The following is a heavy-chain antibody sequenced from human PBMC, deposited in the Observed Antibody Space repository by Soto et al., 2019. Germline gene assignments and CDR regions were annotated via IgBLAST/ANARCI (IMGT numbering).Heavy chain of an antibody. D-gene: IGHD5-18*01. CDR1: GFTFSSYG. CDR3: AKDRDSYGSVYYFDY. V-gene: IGHV3-30*18. J-gene: IGHJ4*02. CDR2: ISYDGSNK. Sequence: QVQLVESGGGVVQPGRSLRLSCAASGFTFSSYGMHWVRQAPGKGLEWVAVISYDGSNKYYADSVKGRFTISRDNSKNTLYLQMNSLRAEDTAVYYCAKDRDSYGSVYYFDYWGQGTLVTVSP.